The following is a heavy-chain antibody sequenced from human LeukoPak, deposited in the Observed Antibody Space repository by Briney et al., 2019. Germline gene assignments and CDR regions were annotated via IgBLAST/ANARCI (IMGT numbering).Heavy chain of an antibody. J-gene: IGHJ4*02. CDR1: GYTFTSYY. V-gene: IGHV1-46*01. Sequence: ASVKVSCKASGYTFTSYYIHWVGQSPGQGLEWMGLINPTGGSTGYAQKFQGRVTMTSDMSTSKDYMELSSLRSEGTAIYYCGRDWELRFHQGGLDYWGQGALVTVSS. CDR3: GRDWELRFHQGGLDY. D-gene: IGHD3-3*01. CDR2: INPTGGST.